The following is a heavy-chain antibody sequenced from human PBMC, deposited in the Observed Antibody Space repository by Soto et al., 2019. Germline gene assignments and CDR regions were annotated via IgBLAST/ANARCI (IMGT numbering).Heavy chain of an antibody. CDR1: GGSFSGYY. V-gene: IGHV4-34*01. CDR2: INHSGST. Sequence: SETLSLTCAVYGGSFSGYYWSWIRQPPGKGLEWIGEINHSGSTNYNPSLKSRVTISVDTSKNQFSLKLSSVTAADTAVYYCARRRVLRVVDATPYWFDPWGQGTLVTVSS. J-gene: IGHJ5*02. CDR3: ARRRVLRVVDATPYWFDP. D-gene: IGHD2-15*01.